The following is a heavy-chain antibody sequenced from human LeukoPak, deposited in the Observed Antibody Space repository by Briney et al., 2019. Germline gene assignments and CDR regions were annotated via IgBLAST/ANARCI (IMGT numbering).Heavy chain of an antibody. J-gene: IGHJ6*03. CDR3: ARNYGSGSYSADYYYYYMDV. D-gene: IGHD3-10*01. Sequence: SETLSLTCTVSGGSISSYYWSWVRHPPGKGLECIGYIYYSVGTNYNPSLKSRVTISVDTSKNQFSLKLSSVTAADTAVYYCARNYGSGSYSADYYYYYMDVWGKGTTVTVSS. CDR1: GGSISSYY. V-gene: IGHV4-59*01. CDR2: IYYSVGT.